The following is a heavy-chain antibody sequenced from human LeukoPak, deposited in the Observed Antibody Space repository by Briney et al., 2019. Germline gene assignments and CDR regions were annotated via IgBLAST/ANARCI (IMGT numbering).Heavy chain of an antibody. D-gene: IGHD6-13*01. CDR3: ARDPTIAAAGNWFDP. CDR1: GGSFSGYY. V-gene: IGHV4-34*01. Sequence: PSETLSLTCAVYGGSFSGYYWSWIRQPPGKGLEWIGEINHSGSTNYNPSLKSRVTISVDTSKNQFSLKLSSVTAADTAVYYCARDPTIAAAGNWFDPWGQGTLVTVSS. J-gene: IGHJ5*02. CDR2: INHSGST.